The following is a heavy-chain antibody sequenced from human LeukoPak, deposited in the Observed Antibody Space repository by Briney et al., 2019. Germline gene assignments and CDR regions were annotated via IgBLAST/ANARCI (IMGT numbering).Heavy chain of an antibody. J-gene: IGHJ4*02. CDR2: ISRASESI. V-gene: IGHV3-21*01. D-gene: IGHD7-27*01. CDR1: GFTFNTYS. CDR3: ARDLNWETY. Sequence: PGGSLRLSCAASGFTFNTYSMSWVRQAPGKGLEWVSIISRASESIFYADSVKGRFTISRDNAKNSLYLQMNSLRAEDTAVYYCARDLNWETYWGQGTLVTVSS.